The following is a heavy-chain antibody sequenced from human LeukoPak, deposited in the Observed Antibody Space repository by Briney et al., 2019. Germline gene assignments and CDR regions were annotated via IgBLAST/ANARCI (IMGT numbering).Heavy chain of an antibody. D-gene: IGHD3-22*01. J-gene: IGHJ4*02. Sequence: ASVKVSCKVSGYTLTELSMHWVRQAPGKGLEWMGGFDPEDGETIYAQKFQGRVTMTEDTSTDTAYMELSSLRSEDTAVNYCATERDYYDSSGYYYWGQGTLVTVSS. CDR1: GYTLTELS. CDR2: FDPEDGET. V-gene: IGHV1-24*01. CDR3: ATERDYYDSSGYYY.